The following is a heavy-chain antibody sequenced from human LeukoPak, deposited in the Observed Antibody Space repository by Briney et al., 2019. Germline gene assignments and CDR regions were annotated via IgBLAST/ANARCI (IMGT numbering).Heavy chain of an antibody. D-gene: IGHD3-3*01. Sequence: PGRSLRLSCAASGFTFSSYGMHWVRQAPGKGLEWVAIIWSDGNNEYYADSVKGRFTISRDNSKNTLYLQMNSLRAEDTAVYYCARGLGFSPGGAFDIWGQGTMVTVSS. CDR2: IWSDGNNE. CDR3: ARGLGFSPGGAFDI. V-gene: IGHV3-33*01. CDR1: GFTFSSYG. J-gene: IGHJ3*02.